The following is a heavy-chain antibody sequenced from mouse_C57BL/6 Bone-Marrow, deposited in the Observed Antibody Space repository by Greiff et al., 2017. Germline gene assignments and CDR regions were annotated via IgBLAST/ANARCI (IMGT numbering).Heavy chain of an antibody. CDR1: GFTFTDYY. D-gene: IGHD1-1*01. Sequence: EVMLVESGGGLVQPGGSLSLSCAASGFTFTDYYMSWVRQPPGKALEWLGFIRNKANGYTTEYSASVKGRFTISRVNSQSILYLQMNALRAEDSATYYCASYYYGSSYSYWYFDVWGTGTTVTVSS. CDR2: IRNKANGYTT. CDR3: ASYYYGSSYSYWYFDV. J-gene: IGHJ1*03. V-gene: IGHV7-3*01.